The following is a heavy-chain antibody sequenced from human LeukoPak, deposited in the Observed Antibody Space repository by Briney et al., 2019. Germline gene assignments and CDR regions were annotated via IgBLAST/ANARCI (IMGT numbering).Heavy chain of an antibody. D-gene: IGHD3-10*01. V-gene: IGHV3-23*01. CDR2: ISGSGGST. CDR3: ANYASGPPRHYAMDV. Sequence: GGSLRLSCAASGFTFSSYAMSWVRQAPGKGLEWVSAISGSGGSTYYADSVKGRFTISRDSSNNTLYLQMNSLRAEDTAVYYCANYASGPPRHYAMDVWGQGTTVTVSS. CDR1: GFTFSSYA. J-gene: IGHJ6*02.